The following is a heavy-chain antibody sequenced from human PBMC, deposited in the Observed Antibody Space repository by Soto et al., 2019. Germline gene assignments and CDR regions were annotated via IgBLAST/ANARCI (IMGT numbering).Heavy chain of an antibody. V-gene: IGHV4-31*03. Sequence: SETLSLTCTVSGGSISSGGYYWSWIRQHPGKGLEWIGYIYYSGSTYYNPSLKSRATISVDTSKNQFSLKLSSVTAADTAVYYCARGIECSSTSCYTGLALNWGQGTLVTVSS. CDR1: GGSISSGGYY. J-gene: IGHJ4*02. CDR3: ARGIECSSTSCYTGLALN. D-gene: IGHD2-2*02. CDR2: IYYSGST.